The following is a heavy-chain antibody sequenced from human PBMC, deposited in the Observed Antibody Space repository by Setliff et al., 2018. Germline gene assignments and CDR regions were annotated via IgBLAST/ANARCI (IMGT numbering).Heavy chain of an antibody. Sequence: GGSLRLSCAASGFTFSRFWMNWVRQAPGKGLEWVANIKQDGSVKYYVDSAKGRFTISRDNAKNSVDLEMNSLRAEDTAVYYCAGGRGWRFDDWGQGTLVTVSS. CDR3: AGGRGWRFDD. CDR1: GFTFSRFW. J-gene: IGHJ4*02. V-gene: IGHV3-7*03. CDR2: IKQDGSVK. D-gene: IGHD6-19*01.